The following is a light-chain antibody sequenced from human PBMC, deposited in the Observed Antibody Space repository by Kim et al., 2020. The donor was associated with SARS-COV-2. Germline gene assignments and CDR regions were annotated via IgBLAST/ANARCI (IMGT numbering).Light chain of an antibody. Sequence: SLSPGQTASITCSGSKLGDKYAYWYQKKPGQSPVLVIYQHTKRPSGISQRFSGSSSGNTATLTISRAQTMDEADYYCQAWDSSTAVFGGGTKLTVL. J-gene: IGLJ3*02. CDR1: KLGDKY. CDR2: QHT. V-gene: IGLV3-1*01. CDR3: QAWDSSTAV.